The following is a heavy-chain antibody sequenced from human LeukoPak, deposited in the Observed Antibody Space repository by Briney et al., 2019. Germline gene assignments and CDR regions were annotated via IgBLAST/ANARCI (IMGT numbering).Heavy chain of an antibody. CDR2: ISGSGDNT. V-gene: IGHV3-23*01. D-gene: IGHD3-3*01. CDR3: ARGKGYDFWSGYYTGYFDY. J-gene: IGHJ4*02. Sequence: PGGSLRLSCAASGFTFSNCAMGWVRQAPGKGLKWVSAISGSGDNTYYEDSVKGRFTISRDNSKNTLYLQMNSLRAEDTAVYYCARGKGYDFWSGYYTGYFDYWGQGTLVTVSS. CDR1: GFTFSNCA.